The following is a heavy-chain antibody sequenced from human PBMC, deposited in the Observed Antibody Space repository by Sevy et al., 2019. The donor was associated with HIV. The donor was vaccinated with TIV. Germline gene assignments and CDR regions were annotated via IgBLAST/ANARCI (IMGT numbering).Heavy chain of an antibody. CDR3: ARETGDYGLGSYHDY. Sequence: ASVKVSCKASGYTFTGYFIHWVRQAPGQGLEWMGRINPSNGDTNFVQKFQGRVTMTRDTSISTAFMELSSLTSDYTAVYYCARETGDYGLGSYHDYWGQGTLVTVSS. D-gene: IGHD3-10*01. CDR1: GYTFTGYF. J-gene: IGHJ4*02. V-gene: IGHV1-2*02. CDR2: INPSNGDT.